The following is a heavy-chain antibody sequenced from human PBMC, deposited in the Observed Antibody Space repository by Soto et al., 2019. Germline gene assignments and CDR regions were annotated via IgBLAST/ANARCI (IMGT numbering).Heavy chain of an antibody. Sequence: QVQLVQSGAEVKKPGSSVKVSCKASGGTFSSYTISWVRQAPGQGLEWMGRIIPILGIANYAQKFQGRVAITADKSTSTAYMELSSLRSEDTAVYYCARAGNDYYGSGSYYNRRPYYFDYWGQGTLVTVSS. CDR2: IIPILGIA. V-gene: IGHV1-69*02. D-gene: IGHD3-10*01. CDR1: GGTFSSYT. J-gene: IGHJ4*02. CDR3: ARAGNDYYGSGSYYNRRPYYFDY.